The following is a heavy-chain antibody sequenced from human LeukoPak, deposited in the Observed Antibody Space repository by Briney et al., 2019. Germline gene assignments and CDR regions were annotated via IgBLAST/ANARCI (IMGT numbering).Heavy chain of an antibody. D-gene: IGHD6-19*01. V-gene: IGHV3-64*01. Sequence: PGGSLRLSCAASGFTFSSYSMNWVRQSPGKGLEYVSAISTNGDSTYYANSVKGRFTISRDNSKNTLYLQMGSLRAEDMAVYYCARRGGYSSGWYVDYWGQGTLVTVSS. CDR1: GFTFSSYS. J-gene: IGHJ4*02. CDR2: ISTNGDST. CDR3: ARRGGYSSGWYVDY.